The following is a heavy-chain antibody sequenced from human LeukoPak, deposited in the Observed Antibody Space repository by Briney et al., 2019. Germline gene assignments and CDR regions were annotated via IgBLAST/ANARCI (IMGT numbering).Heavy chain of an antibody. CDR1: GFTFNSYA. D-gene: IGHD6-19*01. CDR3: GKTTTGYSSGRYPGWPVDY. CDR2: IFGSGGSA. Sequence: GGSLRLSCAASGFTFNSYAMYWVRQAPGKGLEWVSGIFGSGGSAHYADSVEGRFTISRDNSKNTVYLQMDSLRVKDTAVYYCGKTTTGYSSGRYPGWPVDYWGQGTLVTVSS. V-gene: IGHV3-23*01. J-gene: IGHJ4*02.